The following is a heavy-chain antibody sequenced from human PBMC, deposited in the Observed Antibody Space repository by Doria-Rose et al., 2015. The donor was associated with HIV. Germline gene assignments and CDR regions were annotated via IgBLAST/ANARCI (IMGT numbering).Heavy chain of an antibody. J-gene: IGHJ4*02. Sequence: QVTLKESGPVLVKPTETLTLTCTVSGVSLSSPGMGVSWIRQPPGKALEWLANIFSDDERSYNTSLKSRLTISRGTSKSQVVLTMTDMVPVDTATHYCARIKSSRWYHKYYFDFWGQGTLVIVSA. CDR3: ARIKSSRWYHKYYFDF. CDR1: GVSLSSPGMG. V-gene: IGHV2-26*01. CDR2: IFSDDER. D-gene: IGHD6-13*01.